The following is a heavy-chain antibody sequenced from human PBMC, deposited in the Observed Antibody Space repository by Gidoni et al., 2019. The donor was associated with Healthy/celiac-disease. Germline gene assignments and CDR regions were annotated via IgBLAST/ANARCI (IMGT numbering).Heavy chain of an antibody. Sequence: QVQLQESGPGLVKPSETLSLTCTVSGGSISSYYWSWIRQPPGKGLEWIGYIYYSGSTNYNPSLKSRVTISVDTSKNQFSLKLSSVTAADTAVYYCARVMIVEDSPGDYYGMDVWGQGTTVTVSS. CDR3: ARVMIVEDSPGDYYGMDV. D-gene: IGHD3-22*01. J-gene: IGHJ6*02. CDR1: GGSISSYY. CDR2: IYYSGST. V-gene: IGHV4-59*01.